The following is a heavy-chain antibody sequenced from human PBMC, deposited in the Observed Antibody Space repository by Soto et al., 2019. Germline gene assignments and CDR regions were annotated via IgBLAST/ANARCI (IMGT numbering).Heavy chain of an antibody. D-gene: IGHD1-26*01. CDR1: GGSISSYY. V-gene: IGHV4-59*01. CDR2: IYYSGST. Sequence: PSETLSLTCTVSGGSISSYYWTWIRQPPGKGLEWIGYIYYSGSTNYNPFLKSRVTISVDTSKNQFSLKLSSVTAADTAVYYCARVGGSHYSGFDYWGQGTLVTVSS. J-gene: IGHJ4*02. CDR3: ARVGGSHYSGFDY.